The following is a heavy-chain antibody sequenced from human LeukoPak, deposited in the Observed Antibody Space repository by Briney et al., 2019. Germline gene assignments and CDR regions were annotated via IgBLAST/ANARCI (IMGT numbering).Heavy chain of an antibody. J-gene: IGHJ3*02. D-gene: IGHD5-12*01. CDR3: ARYSAYLGAFDI. CDR2: MTPDSGGT. V-gene: IGHV1-8*01. Sequence: GASVKVSCKSSGYTFTSTDIYWARQATGQGLEWMGWMTPDSGGTGYAQKFQGRLTLTRDTSINTAYMALSSLKSEDMAVYYCARYSAYLGAFDIWGQGTLVTVSS. CDR1: GYTFTSTD.